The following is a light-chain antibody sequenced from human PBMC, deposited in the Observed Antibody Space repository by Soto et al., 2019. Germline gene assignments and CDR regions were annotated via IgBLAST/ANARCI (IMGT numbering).Light chain of an antibody. Sequence: DIQLTQSPSFLSAFVGDSVTITCRASQDISSYVAWYQQQPEKAPKLLIYATARLQSGVPSRFSGSGSGTEFTLTISGLQPEDFATYYCQQVQSFPFSFGPATKVDVK. V-gene: IGKV1-9*01. CDR2: ATA. CDR3: QQVQSFPFS. J-gene: IGKJ3*01. CDR1: QDISSY.